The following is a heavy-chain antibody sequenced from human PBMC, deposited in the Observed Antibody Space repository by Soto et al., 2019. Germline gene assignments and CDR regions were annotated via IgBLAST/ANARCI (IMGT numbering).Heavy chain of an antibody. Sequence: QVQLVESGGGLVKPGGSLRLSCAASGFTFSDYYMSWIRQAPGKGLEWVSYISSSSSYTNYADSVKGRFTISRDNAKNSLYLQMNSLRAEDTAVYYCAREIIAVAGRRYYFDYWGQGTLVTVSS. CDR2: ISSSSSYT. CDR1: GFTFSDYY. V-gene: IGHV3-11*06. D-gene: IGHD6-19*01. J-gene: IGHJ4*02. CDR3: AREIIAVAGRRYYFDY.